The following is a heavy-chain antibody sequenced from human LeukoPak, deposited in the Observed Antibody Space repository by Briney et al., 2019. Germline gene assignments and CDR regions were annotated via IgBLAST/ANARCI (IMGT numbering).Heavy chain of an antibody. CDR2: IYPGDSDT. CDR1: GYSFTSYW. D-gene: IGHD5-18*01. Sequence: GESLEISCKGSGYSFTSYWIGWVRQMPGKGLELMWIIYPGDSDTRYSPSFQVQVNISADKSIRTAYLQWGSLTASETALYYCARWDPARTFDYCGQGTLVPVSS. J-gene: IGHJ4*02. V-gene: IGHV5-51*01. CDR3: ARWDPARTFDY.